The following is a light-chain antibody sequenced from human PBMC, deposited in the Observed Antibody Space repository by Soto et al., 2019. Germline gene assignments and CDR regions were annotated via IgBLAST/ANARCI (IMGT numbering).Light chain of an antibody. Sequence: EIVLTQCPGTLSLSPGEKITLSCRASPSVSSSYLAWYQQKPGQAPRLLLYGSSRRATGIPDRFSGGESGTDFTLTVSRLEPEDFAVYFCQHYGSSPYTVGQGTMLEIK. CDR3: QHYGSSPYT. V-gene: IGKV3-20*01. J-gene: IGKJ2*01. CDR2: GSS. CDR1: PSVSSSY.